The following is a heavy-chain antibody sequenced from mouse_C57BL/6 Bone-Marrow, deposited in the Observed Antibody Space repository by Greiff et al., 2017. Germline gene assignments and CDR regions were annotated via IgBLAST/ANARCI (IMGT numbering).Heavy chain of an antibody. CDR1: GYTFTSYG. V-gene: IGHV1-81*01. J-gene: IGHJ1*03. CDR3: ARDYYYGSGYWYFDV. D-gene: IGHD1-1*01. Sequence: QVQLQQPGAELVKPGASVKLSCKASGYTFTSYGISWVKQRTGQGLEWIGEIDPRSGNTYYNEKFKGKATLTADKSSSTAYMELRSLTSEDSAVYFCARDYYYGSGYWYFDVWGTGTTVTVSS. CDR2: IDPRSGNT.